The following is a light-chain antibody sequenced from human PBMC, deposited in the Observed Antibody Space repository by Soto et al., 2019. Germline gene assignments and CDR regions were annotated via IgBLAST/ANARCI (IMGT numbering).Light chain of an antibody. Sequence: SYELTQPPSVSVAPGQTARITCGGNNIGRKSVHWYQQKPGQAPVLVIYDDRDRPSGIPERVSGSNSENTATLTISRVEAGDEAEYYCQVWDISSDPNYVFGPGTKLTVL. CDR3: QVWDISSDPNYV. J-gene: IGLJ1*01. V-gene: IGLV3-21*02. CDR2: DDR. CDR1: NIGRKS.